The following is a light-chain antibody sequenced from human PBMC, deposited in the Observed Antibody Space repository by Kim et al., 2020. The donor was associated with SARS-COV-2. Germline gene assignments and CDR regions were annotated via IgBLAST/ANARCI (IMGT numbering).Light chain of an antibody. Sequence: SLSPGERAPLPCRASQGVSSYLAWYQQKPGQAPRRLIYDASNRATGIPARFSGSGSGTDFTLTISSLEPEDFAVYYCQQRSNWPRTFGQGTKLEI. J-gene: IGKJ2*01. CDR1: QGVSSY. CDR2: DAS. CDR3: QQRSNWPRT. V-gene: IGKV3-11*01.